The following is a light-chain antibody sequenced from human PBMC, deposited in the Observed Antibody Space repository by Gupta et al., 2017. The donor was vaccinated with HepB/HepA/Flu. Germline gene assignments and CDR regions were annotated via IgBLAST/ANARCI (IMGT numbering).Light chain of an antibody. CDR2: ENL. CDR3: QAYGSTHHWV. V-gene: IGLV6-57*03. Sequence: FQLSQRDSVSESPVRTLTTSCTRIRRSIASNYVQWYQQPPGSVPTAVIHENLQRASGVPDRFSGSIDSSSNSASLTISGLETDDESDYYCQAYGSTHHWVFGGGTKLTVL. J-gene: IGLJ3*02. CDR1: RRSIASNY.